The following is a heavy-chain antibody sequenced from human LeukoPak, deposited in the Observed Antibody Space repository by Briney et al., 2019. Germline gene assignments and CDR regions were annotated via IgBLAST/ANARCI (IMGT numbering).Heavy chain of an antibody. D-gene: IGHD2-2*01. V-gene: IGHV3-21*06. CDR3: ARAGVCSTTSCDGGIDY. CDR2: ISTTSNYI. Sequence: PGGSLRLSCAASGFTFSSYNMKWVRQAPGKGLEWVSFISTTSNYIYYADSVKGRFTISRDNAKNSLYLQMNSLRGEDAALYYCARAGVCSTTSCDGGIDYWGQGTQVTVSS. CDR1: GFTFSSYN. J-gene: IGHJ4*02.